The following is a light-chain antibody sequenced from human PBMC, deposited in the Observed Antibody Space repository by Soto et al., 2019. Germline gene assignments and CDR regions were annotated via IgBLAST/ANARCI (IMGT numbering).Light chain of an antibody. CDR2: LAS. CDR1: QSVSSNS. J-gene: IGKJ1*01. Sequence: EIVLTQSPGTLSLSPGDRATLSCRASQSVSSNSLAWYQQKPGQAPRLLIYLASIRATGIPDRFSGSGSGTDLTLTINRLEPEDFAVYYCQQYGSSPRTFGQGTKVEVK. CDR3: QQYGSSPRT. V-gene: IGKV3-20*01.